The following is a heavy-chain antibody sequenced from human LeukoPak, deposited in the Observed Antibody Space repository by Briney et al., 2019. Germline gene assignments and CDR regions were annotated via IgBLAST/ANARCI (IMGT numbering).Heavy chain of an antibody. CDR1: GYSISSGYY. D-gene: IGHD6-13*01. V-gene: IGHV4-38-2*02. CDR2: IYYSGST. Sequence: PSETLSLTCTVSGYSISSGYYWGWIRQPPGKGLEWIGSIYYSGSTYYNPSLKSRVTISVDTSKNQFSLKLSSVTAADTAVYYCASNTQQLVTFDYWGQGTLVAVSS. CDR3: ASNTQQLVTFDY. J-gene: IGHJ4*02.